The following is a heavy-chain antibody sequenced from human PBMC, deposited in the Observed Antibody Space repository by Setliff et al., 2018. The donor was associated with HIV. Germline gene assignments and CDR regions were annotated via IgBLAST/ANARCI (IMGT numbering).Heavy chain of an antibody. CDR3: ARRSRSYSSSPFQGGAFDI. CDR1: GGSFSGYY. Sequence: NPSETLSLTCAVYGGSFSGYYWSWIRQPPGKGLEWIGEINQSGSTNYNPSLKSRVTISVDTSKNQFSLKLNSMTAADTGVYYCARRSRSYSSSPFQGGAFDIWGQGTMVTVSS. D-gene: IGHD6-6*01. V-gene: IGHV4-34*01. CDR2: INQSGST. J-gene: IGHJ3*02.